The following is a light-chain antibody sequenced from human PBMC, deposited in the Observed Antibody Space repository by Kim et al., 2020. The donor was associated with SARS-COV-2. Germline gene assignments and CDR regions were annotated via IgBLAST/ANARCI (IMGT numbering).Light chain of an antibody. Sequence: DIQMTQSTSSLSASVGDRVTIACRASQGIRNYLAWYQQKPGTVPKLLIYAAATLQSGVPSRFSGSGSGTDFTLTISSLQPEDVATYYCKKYNSAPFAFGPGTKVDIK. CDR2: AAA. V-gene: IGKV1-27*01. J-gene: IGKJ3*01. CDR1: QGIRNY. CDR3: KKYNSAPFA.